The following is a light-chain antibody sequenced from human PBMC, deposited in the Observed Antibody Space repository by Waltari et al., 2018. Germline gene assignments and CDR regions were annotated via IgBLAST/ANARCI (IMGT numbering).Light chain of an antibody. V-gene: IGLV2-8*01. CDR1: SSDVGGYNY. Sequence: QSALTQPPSASGSLGQSVTISCTGTSSDVGGYNYVSWYQQHPGNAPKLRIYDVTKRPSGVPARFSGSRSGNTASLTGSGLQAEDESYYYCSSYAGSNKVFGTGTKVTVL. J-gene: IGLJ1*01. CDR3: SSYAGSNKV. CDR2: DVT.